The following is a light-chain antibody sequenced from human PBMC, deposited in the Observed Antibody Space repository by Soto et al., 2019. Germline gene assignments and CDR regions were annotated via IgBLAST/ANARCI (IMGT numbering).Light chain of an antibody. CDR1: QSISSW. CDR3: QQYNSYPWT. V-gene: IGKV1-5*03. J-gene: IGKJ1*01. CDR2: KAS. Sequence: IQMTQSPSTLSASVGDRVTITCRASQSISSWLAWYQQKPGKAPNLLIYKASSLESGVPSRFSGSGSGTEFTLTISSLQPDDFATYYCQQYNSYPWTFGQGTKVEIE.